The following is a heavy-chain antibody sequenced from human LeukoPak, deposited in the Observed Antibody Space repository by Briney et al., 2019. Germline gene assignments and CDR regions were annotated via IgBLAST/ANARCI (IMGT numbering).Heavy chain of an antibody. J-gene: IGHJ3*01. CDR3: AREGDSSSVAP. D-gene: IGHD6-6*01. Sequence: SETLSLTCTVSGGSISSGGYYWSWIRQHPGKGLEWIGYIYYSGSTYYNPSLKSRVTISVDTSKNQFSLKLSSVTAADTAVYYCAREGDSSSVAPWGQETMVTVSS. CDR2: IYYSGST. CDR1: GGSISSGGYY. V-gene: IGHV4-31*03.